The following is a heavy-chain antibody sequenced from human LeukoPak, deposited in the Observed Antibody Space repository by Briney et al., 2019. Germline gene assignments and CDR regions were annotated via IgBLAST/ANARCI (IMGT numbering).Heavy chain of an antibody. J-gene: IGHJ4*02. CDR3: AKGVVPATDMPFDY. V-gene: IGHV3-23*01. Sequence: GGSLRLSCAASGFAFSTYEMNWVRQAPGKGLEWVSAISGSGGSTYYADSVKGRFTISRDSSKNTLYLQMNSLRAEDTAVYYCAKGVVPATDMPFDYWGQGTLVTVSS. D-gene: IGHD2-2*01. CDR2: ISGSGGST. CDR1: GFAFSTYE.